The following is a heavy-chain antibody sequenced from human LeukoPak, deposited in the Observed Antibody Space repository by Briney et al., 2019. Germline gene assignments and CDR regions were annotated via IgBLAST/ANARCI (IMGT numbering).Heavy chain of an antibody. CDR2: LYYSGST. J-gene: IGHJ5*02. CDR1: VDSLSSYY. D-gene: IGHD3-10*01. Sequence: SETLTLTCTVSVDSLSSYYWSWIRQPPGKGLEWIGYLYYSGSTNYKPSLKSRVTISVDTSKNQFSLKLSSVTAADTAVYYCARGGYYGSGNDFRFDPWGQGTLVTVSS. V-gene: IGHV4-59*01. CDR3: ARGGYYGSGNDFRFDP.